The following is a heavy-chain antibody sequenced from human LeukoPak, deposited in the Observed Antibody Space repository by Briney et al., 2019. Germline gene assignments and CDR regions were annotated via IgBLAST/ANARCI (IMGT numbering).Heavy chain of an antibody. CDR1: GYTFTSYY. CDR2: INPSGGST. J-gene: IGHJ4*02. Sequence: EASVKVSCKASGYTFTSYYMHWVPQAPGQGLEWMGIINPSGGSTSYAQKFQGRVTMTRDTSTSTVYMELSSLRSEDTAVFYCARDSSSWYYFDYWGQGTLVTVSS. D-gene: IGHD6-13*01. V-gene: IGHV1-46*01. CDR3: ARDSSSWYYFDY.